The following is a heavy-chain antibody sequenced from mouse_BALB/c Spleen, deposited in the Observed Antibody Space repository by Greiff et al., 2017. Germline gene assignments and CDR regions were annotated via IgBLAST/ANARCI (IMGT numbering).Heavy chain of an antibody. CDR2: IWSGGST. CDR3: ATSYYRYDGGFAY. CDR1: GFSLTSYG. D-gene: IGHD2-14*01. J-gene: IGHJ3*01. V-gene: IGHV2-2*02. Sequence: VKLLESGPGLVQPSQSLSITCTVSGFSLTSYGVHWVRQSPGKGLEWLGVIWSGGSTDYNAAFISRLSISKDNSKSQVFFKMNSLQANDTAIYYCATSYYRYDGGFAYWGQGTLVTVSA.